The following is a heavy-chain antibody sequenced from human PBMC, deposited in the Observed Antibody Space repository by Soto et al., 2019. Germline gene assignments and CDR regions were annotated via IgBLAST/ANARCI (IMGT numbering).Heavy chain of an antibody. CDR3: TTDSRTTLPEIRFDY. J-gene: IGHJ4*02. CDR1: GFPFNNAW. D-gene: IGHD1-26*01. V-gene: IGHV3-15*07. Sequence: RGSLRLSCAASGFPFNNAWINWVRQVPGKGLEWVGRVKSKADGGSGDYAAPVKGRFVVSRDDSKDIVYLQMNSLKIEDTGVYYCTTDSRTTLPEIRFDYWGQGTQVTVSS. CDR2: VKSKADGGSG.